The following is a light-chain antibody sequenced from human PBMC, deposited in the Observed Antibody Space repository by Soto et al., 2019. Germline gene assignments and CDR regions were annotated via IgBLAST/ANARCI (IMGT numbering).Light chain of an antibody. CDR1: QILTSS. J-gene: IGKJ5*01. CDR3: HQRTSGIT. CDR2: DAS. V-gene: IGKV3-11*01. Sequence: EIVLTQSPATLSLSPGEGATLSCRASQILTSSLAWYQQKPGQPPRLLIYDASNRATGIPARFSGSGSETDFTLTISSLEPEDFAVYYCHQRTSGITFGQGTRLEI.